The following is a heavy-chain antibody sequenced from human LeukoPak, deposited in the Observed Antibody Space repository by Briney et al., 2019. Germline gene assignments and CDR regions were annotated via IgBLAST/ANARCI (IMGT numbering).Heavy chain of an antibody. D-gene: IGHD6-19*01. J-gene: IGHJ4*02. CDR2: ISSSGSTI. Sequence: GGSLRLSCAASGFTFSSYEMNWVRQAPGKGLEWVSYISSSGSTIYYADSVKGRFTISRDNAKNSLYLQMNSLRAEDTAVYYCARGSVSSVAGFSFSYRRQNYFDYWGQGTLVTVSS. V-gene: IGHV3-48*03. CDR1: GFTFSSYE. CDR3: ARGSVSSVAGFSFSYRRQNYFDY.